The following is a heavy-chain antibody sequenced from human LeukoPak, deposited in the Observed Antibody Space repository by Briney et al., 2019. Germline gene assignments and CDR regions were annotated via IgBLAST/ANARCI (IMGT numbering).Heavy chain of an antibody. Sequence: GGSLRLSCALSGFTFSSLGMSCVRGSPGQGLGGVANIKQDRSDKYYVDSVKGRFTISRDNDKNSLYLQMKSLRAEDTAVYYCARGKGGYSYFPTRYYYYMDVWGKGTTVTASS. CDR1: GFTFSSLG. CDR2: IKQDRSDK. V-gene: IGHV3-7*01. CDR3: ARGKGGYSYFPTRYYYYMDV. J-gene: IGHJ6*03. D-gene: IGHD5-18*01.